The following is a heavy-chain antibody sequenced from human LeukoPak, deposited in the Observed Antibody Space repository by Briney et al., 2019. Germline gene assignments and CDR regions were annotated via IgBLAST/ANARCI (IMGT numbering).Heavy chain of an antibody. CDR3: ARSTGTYYDILTGYYPPPYYYYMDV. J-gene: IGHJ6*03. D-gene: IGHD3-9*01. Sequence: GGSLRLSCAASGFTFSSYWMQWVRQAPGKGLVWVSRINSDGSSTNYADSVKGRFTISRDNAKNTLYLQMSSLRAEDTAVYYCARSTGTYYDILTGYYPPPYYYYMDVWGKGTTVTISS. V-gene: IGHV3-74*01. CDR1: GFTFSSYW. CDR2: INSDGSST.